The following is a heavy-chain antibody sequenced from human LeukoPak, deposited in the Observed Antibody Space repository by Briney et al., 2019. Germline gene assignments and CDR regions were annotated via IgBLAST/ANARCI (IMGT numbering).Heavy chain of an antibody. CDR3: AKDVDWFQPFDY. D-gene: IGHD3-9*01. CDR2: ISGSGGST. J-gene: IGHJ4*02. V-gene: IGHV3-23*01. Sequence: PGGSLRLSCAASGFTFSSYWMHWVRQAPGKGLVWVSAISGSGGSTYYADSVKGRFTISRDNSKNTLYLQMNSLRAEDTAVYCCAKDVDWFQPFDYWGQGTLVTVSS. CDR1: GFTFSSYW.